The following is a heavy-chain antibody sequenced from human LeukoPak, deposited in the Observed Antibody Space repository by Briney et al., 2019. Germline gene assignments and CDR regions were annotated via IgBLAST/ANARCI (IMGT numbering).Heavy chain of an antibody. Sequence: SETLSLTCSVSGGSINTYYWSWIRQPPGKGLEWVGYMYYSGSTNYNPSLKSRVTISLDTPKNQFSLRLNSVTAADTAVYYCARGVAGYGPYDYWGQGTLVTVSS. D-gene: IGHD5-12*01. CDR3: ARGVAGYGPYDY. CDR2: MYYSGST. J-gene: IGHJ4*02. V-gene: IGHV4-59*01. CDR1: GGSINTYY.